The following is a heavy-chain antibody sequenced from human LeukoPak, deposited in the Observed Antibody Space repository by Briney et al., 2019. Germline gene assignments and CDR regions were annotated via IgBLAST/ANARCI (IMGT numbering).Heavy chain of an antibody. D-gene: IGHD2-8*01. V-gene: IGHV4-31*03. J-gene: IGHJ4*02. CDR1: GGSISSGGYY. CDR2: IYYSGST. Sequence: SETLSLTCTVSGGSISSGGYYWSWIRQHPGTGLEWIGYIYYSGSTYYNPSLKSRVTISVDTSKNQFSLKLSSVTAADTAVYYCATSSRKYCTNGVCYFWYWGQGTLVTVSS. CDR3: ATSSRKYCTNGVCYFWY.